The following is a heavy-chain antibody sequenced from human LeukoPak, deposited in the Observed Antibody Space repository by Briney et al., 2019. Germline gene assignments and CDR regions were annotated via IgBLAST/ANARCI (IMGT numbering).Heavy chain of an antibody. Sequence: ASVKVSCKASGYTFTSYYMHWVRQAPGKGLEWMGGFDPEDGETIYAQKFQGRVTMIEDTSTDTAYMELSSLRSEDTAVYYCATVAPRYCSGGSCYSSAYYMDVWGKGTTVTVSS. CDR2: FDPEDGET. CDR3: ATVAPRYCSGGSCYSSAYYMDV. J-gene: IGHJ6*03. D-gene: IGHD2-15*01. V-gene: IGHV1-24*01. CDR1: GYTFTSYY.